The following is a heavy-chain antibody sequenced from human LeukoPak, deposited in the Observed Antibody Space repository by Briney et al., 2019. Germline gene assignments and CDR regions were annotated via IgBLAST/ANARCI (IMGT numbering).Heavy chain of an antibody. D-gene: IGHD6-19*01. Sequence: ASVKVSCKASGYTFTGYYMHWVRQAPGQGLEWMGWINPNSGGTNYAQKFQGRVTMTRDTSISTAYMELSRLGSDDTAVYYCASPTVGRWLSHDAFDIWGQGTMVTVSS. CDR2: INPNSGGT. CDR3: ASPTVGRWLSHDAFDI. CDR1: GYTFTGYY. V-gene: IGHV1-2*02. J-gene: IGHJ3*02.